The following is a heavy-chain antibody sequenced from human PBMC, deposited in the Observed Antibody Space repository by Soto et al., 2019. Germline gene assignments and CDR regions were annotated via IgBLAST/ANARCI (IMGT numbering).Heavy chain of an antibody. CDR3: VGDFWSWSACDI. D-gene: IGHD3-3*01. CDR2: ISYDGSNK. J-gene: IGHJ3*02. Sequence: QVQLVESGGGVVQPGRSLRLSCAASGFTFSSYGMHWVRQAPGKGLEWVAVISYDGSNKYYADSVKGRFTISRDNSKNTLYLQMNSLRAEDTAVYYCVGDFWSWSACDILGQGTMVTVSS. V-gene: IGHV3-30*03. CDR1: GFTFSSYG.